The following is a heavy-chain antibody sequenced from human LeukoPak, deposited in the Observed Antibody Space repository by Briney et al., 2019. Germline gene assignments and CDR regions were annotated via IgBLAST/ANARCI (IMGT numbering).Heavy chain of an antibody. V-gene: IGHV3-23*01. D-gene: IGHD6-19*01. Sequence: GGSLRLSCAASGFTFSSYAMSWVRQAPGKGLEWVSAISGSGGSTYYADSVKGRFTISRDNSKNTLYLQMNSLRAEDTALYYCAKGKSSGIAVAGRVYYYYGMDVWGQGTTVTVSS. J-gene: IGHJ6*02. CDR2: ISGSGGST. CDR1: GFTFSSYA. CDR3: AKGKSSGIAVAGRVYYYYGMDV.